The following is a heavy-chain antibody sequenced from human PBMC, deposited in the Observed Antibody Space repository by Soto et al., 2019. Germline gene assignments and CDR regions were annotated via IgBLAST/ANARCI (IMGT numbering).Heavy chain of an antibody. CDR1: GFTFSSYD. Sequence: PGGSLRLSCAASGFTFSSYDMHWVRQATGKGLEWVSAIGTAGDTYYPGSVKGRFTISRENAKNSLYLQMNSLRAGDTAVYYCARVLLRFLEWLARYYYYGMDVWGQGTTVTVSS. CDR2: IGTAGDT. CDR3: ARVLLRFLEWLARYYYYGMDV. V-gene: IGHV3-13*01. D-gene: IGHD3-3*01. J-gene: IGHJ6*02.